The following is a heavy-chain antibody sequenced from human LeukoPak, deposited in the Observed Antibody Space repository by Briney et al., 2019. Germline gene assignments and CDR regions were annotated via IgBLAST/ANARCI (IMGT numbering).Heavy chain of an antibody. CDR1: GFTFSSYG. D-gene: IGHD3-3*01. Sequence: PGGSLRLSCAASGFTFSSYGMHWVRQAPGKGLEWVEFIRYDGSNKYYADSVKGRFTISRDNSKNTLYLQMNSLRAEDTAVYYCAKCPSPQSIFGVAGYYYYMDVWGKGTTVTVSS. CDR3: AKCPSPQSIFGVAGYYYYMDV. J-gene: IGHJ6*03. CDR2: IRYDGSNK. V-gene: IGHV3-30*02.